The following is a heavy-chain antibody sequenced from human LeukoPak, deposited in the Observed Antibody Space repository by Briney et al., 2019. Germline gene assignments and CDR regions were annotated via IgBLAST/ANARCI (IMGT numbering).Heavy chain of an antibody. V-gene: IGHV3-7*01. CDR1: GFTFSSYG. Sequence: GGSLRLSCAASGFTFSSYGMHWVRQAPGKGLEWVANINEEGSEKNYVDSVKGRFTISRENAKNSLYLQMNGVRAEDTAVYYCVRHQHGDYSPWGQGTLVTVSS. J-gene: IGHJ5*02. CDR2: INEEGSEK. CDR3: VRHQHGDYSP. D-gene: IGHD4-17*01.